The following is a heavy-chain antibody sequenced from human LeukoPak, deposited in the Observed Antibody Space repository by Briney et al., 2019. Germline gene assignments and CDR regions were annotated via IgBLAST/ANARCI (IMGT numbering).Heavy chain of an antibody. V-gene: IGHV3-23*01. CDR3: AKELNYYDSSGYSY. CDR2: ISGSGGST. D-gene: IGHD3-22*01. J-gene: IGHJ4*02. CDR1: GFTFSSYA. Sequence: AGGSLRLSCAASGFTFSSYAMSWVRQAPGKGLEWVSAISGSGGSTYYADSVKGRFTISRDNSKNTLYLQMNSLRAEDTAVYYCAKELNYYDSSGYSYWGQGTLVTVSS.